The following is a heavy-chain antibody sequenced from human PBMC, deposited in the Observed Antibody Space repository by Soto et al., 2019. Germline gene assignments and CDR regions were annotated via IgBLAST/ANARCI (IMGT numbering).Heavy chain of an antibody. CDR1: GGSFSGYY. V-gene: IGHV4-34*01. J-gene: IGHJ4*02. CDR3: ARAEGPNFDSSAYTY. Sequence: QVQLQQWGAGLLKPSGTLSLTCAVYGGSFSGYYWSWIRQPPGKGLQWIGEVNHSGNTKYNPSLESRVTISVDTSKNQLSLRLSSVTAADTAVYYCARAEGPNFDSSAYTYWGQGTLVTVSS. CDR2: VNHSGNT. D-gene: IGHD3-22*01.